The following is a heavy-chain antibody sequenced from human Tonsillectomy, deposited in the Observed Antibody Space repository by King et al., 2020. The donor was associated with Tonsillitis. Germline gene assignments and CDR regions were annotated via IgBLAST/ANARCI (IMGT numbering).Heavy chain of an antibody. D-gene: IGHD2-2*01. Sequence: VQLQQWGAGLLKPSETLSLTCAVYGGSFRGYYWSWIRQPPGKGLEWIGEINHSGSTNYNPSLKSRFTISVDTSKNQFSLKLSSVTAADTAVYYCARVDIVVVPTTLSYFDLWGRGTLVTVSS. V-gene: IGHV4-34*01. CDR3: ARVDIVVVPTTLSYFDL. J-gene: IGHJ2*01. CDR2: INHSGST. CDR1: GGSFRGYY.